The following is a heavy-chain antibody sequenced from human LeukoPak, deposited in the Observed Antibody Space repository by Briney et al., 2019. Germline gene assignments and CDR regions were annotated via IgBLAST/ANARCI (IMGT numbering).Heavy chain of an antibody. D-gene: IGHD3-10*01. V-gene: IGHV4-34*01. CDR3: ARASYYGSGSYLY. Sequence: PSETLSLTCAVYGGSFSGYYWSWIRQPPGKGLEWIGEINHSGSTYYNPSLKSRVTISVDTSKNQFSLKLSSVTAADTAVYYCARASYYGSGSYLYWGQGTLVTVSS. CDR2: INHSGST. CDR1: GGSFSGYY. J-gene: IGHJ4*02.